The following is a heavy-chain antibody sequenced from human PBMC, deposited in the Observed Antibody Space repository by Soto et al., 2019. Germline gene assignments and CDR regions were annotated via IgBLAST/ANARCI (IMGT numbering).Heavy chain of an antibody. Sequence: PSETLSLTCTVSGDFSSSYYWSWIRQSPERGLEWIGYVYYSGSTNYNPSLKSQFTIPVDTSQKQFYLKMRSVTAADTAVYFCARGKSGYYPYFDNWGQGTLVTVSS. D-gene: IGHD3-22*01. CDR3: ARGKSGYYPYFDN. V-gene: IGHV4-59*01. J-gene: IGHJ4*02. CDR1: GDFSSSYY. CDR2: VYYSGST.